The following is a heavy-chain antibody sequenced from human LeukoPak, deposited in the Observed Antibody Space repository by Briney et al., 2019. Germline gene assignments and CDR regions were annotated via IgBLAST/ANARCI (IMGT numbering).Heavy chain of an antibody. CDR3: ARDGAMTYYFDY. Sequence: GRSLRLSCAASGFTFSSYGMHWVRQAPGKGLEWVAVIWYDGNNKYYADSVKGRFTISRDNSKNTLYLQLNSLRAEDTAVYYCARDGAMTYYFDYWGQGTLVTVSS. CDR2: IWYDGNNK. CDR1: GFTFSSYG. J-gene: IGHJ4*02. V-gene: IGHV3-33*01.